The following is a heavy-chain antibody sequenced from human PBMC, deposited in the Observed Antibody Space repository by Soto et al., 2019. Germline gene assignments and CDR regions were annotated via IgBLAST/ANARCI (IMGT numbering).Heavy chain of an antibody. Sequence: ASVKVSCKASGYSFTSYYMHWVRQAPGQGLEWMGIINPSGGSTSYAQKFQGRVTMTRDTSTSTVYMELSSLRSEDTAVYYCARDMTTVTYGMDVWGQGTTVTVSS. V-gene: IGHV1-46*01. CDR1: GYSFTSYY. CDR2: INPSGGST. CDR3: ARDMTTVTYGMDV. J-gene: IGHJ6*02. D-gene: IGHD4-17*01.